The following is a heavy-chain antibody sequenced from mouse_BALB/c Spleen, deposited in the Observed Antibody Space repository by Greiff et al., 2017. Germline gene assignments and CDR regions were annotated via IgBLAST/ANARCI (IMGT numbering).Heavy chain of an antibody. Sequence: QVQLQQSGAELVKPGTSVKLSCKASGYTFTSYWINWVKLRPGQGLEWIGDIYPGSGSTNYNEKFKSKATLTVDTSSSTAYMQLSSLASEDSALYYCESDRVPSWLDDWGQGTLVTVSA. J-gene: IGHJ3*01. V-gene: IGHV1-55*01. CDR1: GYTFTSYW. D-gene: IGHD5-1*01. CDR2: IYPGSGST. CDR3: ESDRVPSWLDD.